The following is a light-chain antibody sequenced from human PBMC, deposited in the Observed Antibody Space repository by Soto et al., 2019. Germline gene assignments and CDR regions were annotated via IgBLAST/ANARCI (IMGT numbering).Light chain of an antibody. Sequence: DTQMTQSPSTLSASVGDRVTITCRASQSISSWLAWYQQKPGKAPKLLIYDASSLESGVPSRFSGSGSGKEFSLTISSLQPDDFATYYCQQYNSYLTFGGGTKVEIK. CDR1: QSISSW. J-gene: IGKJ4*01. CDR2: DAS. CDR3: QQYNSYLT. V-gene: IGKV1-5*01.